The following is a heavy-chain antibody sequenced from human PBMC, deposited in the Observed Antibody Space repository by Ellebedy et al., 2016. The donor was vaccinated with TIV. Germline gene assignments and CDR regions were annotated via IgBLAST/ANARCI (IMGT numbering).Heavy chain of an antibody. Sequence: GGSLRLSCAASGFTFSSYSMNWVRQAPGKGLEWVSSISSIGSTIYYADSVKGRFTISRDNAKNSLYLQMNSLRAEDTAVYYCARDLVGATAHWGQGTLVTVSS. D-gene: IGHD1-26*01. CDR3: ARDLVGATAH. J-gene: IGHJ4*02. CDR2: ISSIGSTI. V-gene: IGHV3-48*04. CDR1: GFTFSSYS.